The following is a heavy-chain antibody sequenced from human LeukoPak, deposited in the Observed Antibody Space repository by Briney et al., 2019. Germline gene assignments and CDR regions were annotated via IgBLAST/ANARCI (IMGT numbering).Heavy chain of an antibody. CDR1: GFTFSNAW. V-gene: IGHV3-23*01. CDR3: ASPGYDILTPLDY. J-gene: IGHJ4*02. Sequence: GGSLRLSCAASGFTFSNAWMSWVRQAPGKGLEWVSAISGSGGSTYYADSVKGRFTISRDNSKNTLYLQMNSLRAEDTAVYYCASPGYDILTPLDYWGQGTLVTVSS. D-gene: IGHD3-9*01. CDR2: ISGSGGST.